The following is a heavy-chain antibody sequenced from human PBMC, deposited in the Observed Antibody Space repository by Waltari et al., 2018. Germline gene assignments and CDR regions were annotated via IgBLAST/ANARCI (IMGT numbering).Heavy chain of an antibody. J-gene: IGHJ4*02. D-gene: IGHD2-15*01. CDR3: ARNQYWAFDY. Sequence: EVQLLESGGGLVQPGGSLRLSCAASGFTFSSHAMSWVRQAPGKGLGWVSTITNGDGDTYYADSVKGLFTMARDNSMNTLYLRMNSLRVEDTAIYYCARNQYWAFDYWGQGTLVTVSS. CDR2: ITNGDGDT. CDR1: GFTFSSHA. V-gene: IGHV3-23*01.